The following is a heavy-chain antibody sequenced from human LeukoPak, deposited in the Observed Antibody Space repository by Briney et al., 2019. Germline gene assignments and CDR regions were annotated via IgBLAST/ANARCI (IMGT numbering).Heavy chain of an antibody. CDR2: IYTSGST. V-gene: IGHV4-61*02. J-gene: IGHJ5*02. CDR3: ARAKTYNWNDRWFDP. CDR1: GGSISSGSYY. Sequence: SETLSLTCTVSGGSISSGSYYWSWIRQPAGKGLEWIGRIYTSGSTNYNPSLKSRVTISVDTSKNQFSLKLSSVTAADTAVYYCARAKTYNWNDRWFDPWGQGTLVTVSS. D-gene: IGHD1-20*01.